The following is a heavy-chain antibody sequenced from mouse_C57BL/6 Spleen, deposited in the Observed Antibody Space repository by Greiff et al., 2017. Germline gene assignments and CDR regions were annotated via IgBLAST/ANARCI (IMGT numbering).Heavy chain of an antibody. CDR3: ARDGGSNYGDWYFDV. Sequence: EVKVVESGGGLVKPGGSLKLSCAASGFTFSSYAMSWVRQTPEKRLEWVATISDGGSYTYYPDNVKGRFTISRDNAKNNLYLQMSHLKSEDTAMYYCARDGGSNYGDWYFDVWGTGTTVTVSS. CDR2: ISDGGSYT. J-gene: IGHJ1*03. V-gene: IGHV5-4*01. D-gene: IGHD2-5*01. CDR1: GFTFSSYA.